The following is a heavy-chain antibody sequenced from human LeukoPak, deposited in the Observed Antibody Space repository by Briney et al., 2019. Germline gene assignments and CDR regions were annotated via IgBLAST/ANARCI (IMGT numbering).Heavy chain of an antibody. D-gene: IGHD2-15*01. CDR3: AREGAATDY. Sequence: SETLSLTCTVSGGSISSYYWSWIRQPPGRGLEWIGYIYYSGSTNYNPSLKSRVTISVDTSKNQFSLKLSSVTAADTAVYYCAREGAATDYWGQGTLVTVSS. V-gene: IGHV4-59*01. CDR2: IYYSGST. CDR1: GGSISSYY. J-gene: IGHJ4*02.